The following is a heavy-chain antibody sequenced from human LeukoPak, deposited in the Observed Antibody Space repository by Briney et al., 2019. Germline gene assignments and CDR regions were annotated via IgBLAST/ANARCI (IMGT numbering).Heavy chain of an antibody. J-gene: IGHJ4*02. CDR1: GYTFTAYR. CDR3: AREIPSVSPIPTTALDY. CDR2: VSPSSGAT. D-gene: IGHD2-2*02. Sequence: ASVKVSCKASGYTFTAYRVYWMRQAPGQGLEWMGWVSPSSGATKYAQKFQGRVTMTRDTSTSTAYVELRRLRSDDTAVYYCAREIPSVSPIPTTALDYWGQGTLVTVSP. V-gene: IGHV1-2*02.